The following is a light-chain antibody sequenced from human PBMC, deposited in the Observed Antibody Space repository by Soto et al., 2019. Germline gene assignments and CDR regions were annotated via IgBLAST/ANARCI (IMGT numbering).Light chain of an antibody. CDR3: SSSTSTSFPV. CDR2: EVS. Sequence: QSALTQPASVSGSPGQSITISCTGTSDDVGSYNYVSWYQQHPGKAPKLILYEVSNRPSGVSNRFSGSKSGSTASLTISGLQGEDEADYYCSSSTSTSFPVFGGGTQLTVL. J-gene: IGLJ7*01. CDR1: SDDVGSYNY. V-gene: IGLV2-14*01.